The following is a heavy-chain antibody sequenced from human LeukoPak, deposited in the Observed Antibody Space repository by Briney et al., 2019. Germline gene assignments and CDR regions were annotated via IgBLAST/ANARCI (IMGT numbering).Heavy chain of an antibody. D-gene: IGHD6-19*01. CDR2: IYYSGST. CDR1: GGSISSGGYS. V-gene: IGHV4-30-4*07. CDR3: ARRLLATGYSSGWYFFHD. Sequence: PSETLSLTCAVSGGSISSGGYSWSWIRQAPGKGLEWIGYIYYSGSTYYNPSLKSRVSISIDTSKNQFSLKLSSVTAADTAVYYCARRLLATGYSSGWYFFHDWGQGTLVTVSS. J-gene: IGHJ4*02.